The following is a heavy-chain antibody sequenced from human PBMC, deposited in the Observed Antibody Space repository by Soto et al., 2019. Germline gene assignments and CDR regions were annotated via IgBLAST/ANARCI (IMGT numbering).Heavy chain of an antibody. D-gene: IGHD2-8*01. CDR3: ARGPFCANDCYFDV. V-gene: IGHV4-4*07. Sequence: SETLSLTCTVAGGSTSGFYWSWVRQPAGKGLEWFGRIYSSGATKSNHSLRNRVTMSVDTSTDQYSLNLASMTAADTAVYFCARGPFCANDCYFDVWGQGTQVTVSS. J-gene: IGHJ4*02. CDR1: GGSTSGFY. CDR2: IYSSGAT.